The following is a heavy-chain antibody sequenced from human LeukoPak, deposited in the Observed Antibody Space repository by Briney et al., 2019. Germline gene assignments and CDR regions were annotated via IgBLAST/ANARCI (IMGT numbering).Heavy chain of an antibody. V-gene: IGHV3-7*01. CDR3: ARDGELGSPADAFDI. Sequence: GGSLRLSCAASGFTFRSYWMTWVLQYPGKGLEWVANIKQDGSETYYADSVKGRFTISRDNAKRSLYLQMNSLRAEDTAVYYCARDGELGSPADAFDIWGQGTMVTVSS. CDR1: GFTFRSYW. D-gene: IGHD1-26*01. J-gene: IGHJ3*02. CDR2: IKQDGSET.